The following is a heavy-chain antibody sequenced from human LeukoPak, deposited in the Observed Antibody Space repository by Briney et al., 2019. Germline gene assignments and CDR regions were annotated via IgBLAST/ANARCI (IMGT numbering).Heavy chain of an antibody. CDR1: GYTFTSYD. J-gene: IGHJ6*03. CDR2: MNPNSGNT. V-gene: IGHV1-8*01. Sequence: ASVTVSCKASGYTFTSYDYNWVRLATGPGIEWMGWMNPNSGNTGYAQQFQGRVTMTRNTSISTAYMELSSLRSEDTGVYYCAKTYDTHYYYYYYMDVWGKGTTVTVSS. D-gene: IGHD3-9*01. CDR3: AKTYDTHYYYYYYMDV.